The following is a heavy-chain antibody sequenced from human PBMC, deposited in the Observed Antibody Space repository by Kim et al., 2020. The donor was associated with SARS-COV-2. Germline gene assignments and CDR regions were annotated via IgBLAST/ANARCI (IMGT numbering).Heavy chain of an antibody. V-gene: IGHV3-33*01. D-gene: IGHD6-19*01. CDR3: ARDVQRVTGYSSGWYRGGYCYYGMDV. CDR1: GFTFSSYG. Sequence: GGSLRLFCAASGFTFSSYGMHWVRQAPGKGLEWVAVIWYDGSNKYFADSVKGRFTISRDNSKNTLYLQMNSLRAEDTAVYYCARDVQRVTGYSSGWYRGGYCYYGMDVWGQGTTVTVSS. CDR2: IWYDGSNK. J-gene: IGHJ6*02.